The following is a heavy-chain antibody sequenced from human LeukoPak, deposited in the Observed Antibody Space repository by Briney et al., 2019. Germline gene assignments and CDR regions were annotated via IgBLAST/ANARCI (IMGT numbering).Heavy chain of an antibody. V-gene: IGHV3-23*01. D-gene: IGHD4-23*01. CDR3: AKEQNSKGYFDY. CDR1: GFTFSSYA. Sequence: GGSLGLSCAASGFTFSSYAMSWVRQAPGKGLEWVSAISGSGGSTYYTDSVKGRFTVSRDNSKSTLYLQMNSLRAEDTAVYYCAKEQNSKGYFDYCGQGTLVTVSS. CDR2: ISGSGGST. J-gene: IGHJ4*02.